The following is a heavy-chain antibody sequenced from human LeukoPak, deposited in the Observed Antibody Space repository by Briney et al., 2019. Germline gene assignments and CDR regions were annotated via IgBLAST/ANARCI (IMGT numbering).Heavy chain of an antibody. CDR2: ISGSGGST. J-gene: IGHJ4*02. V-gene: IGHV3-23*01. D-gene: IGHD5-12*01. Sequence: PGGSLRLSCAASGFTFSSYAMSWVRQAPGKGLEWVSAISGSGGSTYYADSVKGRFTISRDNAKNTLYLQMTSLRAEDTALYYCAKESGYDVDLEYWGQGALVTVSS. CDR1: GFTFSSYA. CDR3: AKESGYDVDLEY.